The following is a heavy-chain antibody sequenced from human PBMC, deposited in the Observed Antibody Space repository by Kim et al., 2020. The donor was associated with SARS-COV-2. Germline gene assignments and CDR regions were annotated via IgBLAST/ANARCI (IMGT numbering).Heavy chain of an antibody. CDR3: ARALSGVYRDY. D-gene: IGHD2-8*01. J-gene: IGHJ4*02. Sequence: TTYNPSLKSRGTISVDTSKNQFALKRGSVSAADTAVYYCARALSGVYRDYWGQGTLVTVSS. CDR2: T. V-gene: IGHV4-34*01.